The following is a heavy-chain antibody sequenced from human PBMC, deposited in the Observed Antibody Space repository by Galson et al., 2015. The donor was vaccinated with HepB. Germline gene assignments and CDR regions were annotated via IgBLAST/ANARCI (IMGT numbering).Heavy chain of an antibody. D-gene: IGHD3-22*01. CDR1: GYTFTSYG. V-gene: IGHV1-18*04. J-gene: IGHJ4*02. CDR3: ARVYDSSGYYAKAYYFDY. CDR2: ISAYNGNT. Sequence: SVTVSCKASGYTFTSYGISWVRQAPGQGLEWMGWISAYNGNTNYAQKLQGRVTMTTDTSTSTAYMELRSLRSDDTAVYYCARVYDSSGYYAKAYYFDYWGQGTLVTVSS.